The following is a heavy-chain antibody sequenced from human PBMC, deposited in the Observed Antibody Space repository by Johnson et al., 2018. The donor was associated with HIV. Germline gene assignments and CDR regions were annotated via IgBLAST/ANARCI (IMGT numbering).Heavy chain of an antibody. CDR3: ARDGGVGTTRFGFDI. CDR1: GFTFSSYG. J-gene: IGHJ3*02. Sequence: QVQLVESGGGVVQPGRSLRLSCAASGFTFSSYGMHWVRQAPGKGLEWVAVIWYDGSNTYYADSVKGRFTISRDNFKNTLSLQMNRLKTEDTAVYYCARDGGVGTTRFGFDIWGQGTTVTVSS. D-gene: IGHD1-26*01. V-gene: IGHV3-30*19. CDR2: IWYDGSNT.